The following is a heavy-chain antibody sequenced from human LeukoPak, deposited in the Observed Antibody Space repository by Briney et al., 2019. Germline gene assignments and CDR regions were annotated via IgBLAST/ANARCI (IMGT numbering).Heavy chain of an antibody. V-gene: IGHV4-39*01. CDR3: AIHAGYSSTWFDFDY. CDR1: GASISVSIYY. D-gene: IGHD6-13*01. CDR2: MEYRGST. J-gene: IGHJ4*02. Sequence: SETLSLTCTVSGASISVSIYYWGWIRQPPGKGLEWIGSMEYRGSTYYNPSLKSRVTISVDTSKSQFSLKLSSVTAADTAVYYCAIHAGYSSTWFDFDYWGQGTLVTVSS.